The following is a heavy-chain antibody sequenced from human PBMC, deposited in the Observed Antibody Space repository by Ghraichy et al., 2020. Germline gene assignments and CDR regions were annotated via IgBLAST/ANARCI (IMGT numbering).Heavy chain of an antibody. CDR1: GFTFNSYS. CDR2: ISTGSTYI. CDR3: ARDEWDGRGWFDY. D-gene: IGHD1-26*01. J-gene: IGHJ4*02. Sequence: GGSLRLSCAASGFTFNSYSMNWVRQAPGKGLEWVSSISTGSTYIDYADSVRGRFTISRDNAKNSLFLQMDSLRADDTAVYYCARDEWDGRGWFDYWGQGTLVSVSS. V-gene: IGHV3-21*01.